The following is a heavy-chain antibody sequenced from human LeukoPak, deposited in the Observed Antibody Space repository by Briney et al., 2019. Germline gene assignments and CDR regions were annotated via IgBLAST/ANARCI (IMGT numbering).Heavy chain of an antibody. J-gene: IGHJ4*02. CDR2: ISSSGSTI. D-gene: IGHD3-22*01. V-gene: IGHV3-11*01. Sequence: GGSLRLSCAASGFTFSDYYMSWIRQAPGKGLEWVSYISSSGSTIYYADSVKGRFTISRGNAKNSLYLQMNSLRAEDTAVYYCARSRPYYYDSSGYSFDYWGQGTLVTASS. CDR1: GFTFSDYY. CDR3: ARSRPYYYDSSGYSFDY.